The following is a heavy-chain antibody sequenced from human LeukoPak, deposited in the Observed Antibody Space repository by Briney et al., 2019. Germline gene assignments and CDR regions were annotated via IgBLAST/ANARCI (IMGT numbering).Heavy chain of an antibody. Sequence: TGGSLRLSCAASGFTFSSYAMTWVRQAPGKGLEWVGFIRSKAYGGTTQYAASVKGRFTISRDDSKSIAYLQMSSLKTEDTAVYYCTRVRSGNDFDYWGQGTLVTVSS. CDR3: TRVRSGNDFDY. CDR2: IRSKAYGGTT. CDR1: GFTFSSYA. D-gene: IGHD3-10*01. J-gene: IGHJ4*02. V-gene: IGHV3-49*04.